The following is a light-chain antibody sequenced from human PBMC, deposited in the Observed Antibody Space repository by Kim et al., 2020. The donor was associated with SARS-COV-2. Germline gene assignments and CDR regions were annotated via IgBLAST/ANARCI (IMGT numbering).Light chain of an antibody. CDR1: QSITRNY. J-gene: IGKJ1*01. Sequence: SPGNIATLSCNASQSITRNYLAWYQQKGGQAPRLLIHSASSRATGIPDRISGSGSGTDFTLTISRLEPEDFAVYYCQHYGSSSGTFGPGTKVDIK. CDR2: SAS. V-gene: IGKV3-20*01. CDR3: QHYGSSSGT.